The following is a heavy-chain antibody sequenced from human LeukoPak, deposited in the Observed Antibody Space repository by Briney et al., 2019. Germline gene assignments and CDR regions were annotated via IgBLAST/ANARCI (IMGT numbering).Heavy chain of an antibody. CDR1: GYTFTAYY. Sequence: ASVTVSCKASGYTFTAYYMHWVRQAPGQGLEWLGWINPNSDATNYAQKFQGRVTMTRDTSISTVYMELSRLRSDDTAVYYCARSRESCSGGTCPGDYWGQGTRVTVSS. J-gene: IGHJ4*02. D-gene: IGHD2-15*01. CDR2: INPNSDAT. CDR3: ARSRESCSGGTCPGDY. V-gene: IGHV1-2*02.